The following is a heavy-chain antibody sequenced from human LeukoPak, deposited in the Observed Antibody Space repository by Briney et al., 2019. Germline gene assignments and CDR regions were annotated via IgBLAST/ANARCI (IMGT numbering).Heavy chain of an antibody. CDR1: GYTFTSYG. CDR2: ISAYNGNT. J-gene: IGHJ5*02. Sequence: GASVKVSCKASGYTFTSYGISWVRQAPGQGLEWMGWISAYNGNTNYAQKLQGRVTMTTATSTSTAYMELRSLRSDDTAVYYCAFTGCSGGSCYDWFDPWGQGTLVTVSS. D-gene: IGHD2-15*01. V-gene: IGHV1-18*01. CDR3: AFTGCSGGSCYDWFDP.